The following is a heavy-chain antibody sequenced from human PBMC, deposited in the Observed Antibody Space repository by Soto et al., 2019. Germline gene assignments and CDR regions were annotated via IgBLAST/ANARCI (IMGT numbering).Heavy chain of an antibody. D-gene: IGHD6-6*01. V-gene: IGHV3-30*18. CDR2: ISYDGSNK. Sequence: PGGSLRLSCAASGFTFSSYGMHWVRQAPGKGLEWAAVISYDGSNKYYADSVKGRFTISRDNSKNTLYLQMNSLRAEDTAVYYCAKYSSKQLADYWGQGTLVTVSS. CDR3: AKYSSKQLADY. CDR1: GFTFSSYG. J-gene: IGHJ4*02.